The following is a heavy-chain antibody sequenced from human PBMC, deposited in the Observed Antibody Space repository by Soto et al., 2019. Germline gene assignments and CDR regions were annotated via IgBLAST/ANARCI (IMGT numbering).Heavy chain of an antibody. D-gene: IGHD3-9*01. Sequence: QVQLQESGPGLVKPSETLSLTCTVSGGSISSYYWSWIRQPPGKGLEWIGYIYYSGSTNYNPSLKSRVPISVDTSKNQFSLRLSSVTAADTAVYYCARHVSILPPVYYYGMDVWGQGTTVTVSS. V-gene: IGHV4-59*08. CDR2: IYYSGST. J-gene: IGHJ6*02. CDR1: GGSISSYY. CDR3: ARHVSILPPVYYYGMDV.